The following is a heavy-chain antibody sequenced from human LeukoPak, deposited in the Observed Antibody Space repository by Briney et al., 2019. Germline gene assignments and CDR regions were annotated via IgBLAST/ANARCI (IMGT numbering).Heavy chain of an antibody. CDR2: ISAYNGNK. J-gene: IGHJ5*02. V-gene: IGHV1-18*01. D-gene: IGHD2-2*01. Sequence: GASVKVSRKASGGTGSNYVITWVRQAPGQGLEWMGWISAYNGNKNYAQNLQGRVTMTTDTSTSTAYMELSSLRSEDTAVYYCARSGAYCSSTSCYVSWFDPWGQGTLVTVSS. CDR1: GGTGSNYV. CDR3: ARSGAYCSSTSCYVSWFDP.